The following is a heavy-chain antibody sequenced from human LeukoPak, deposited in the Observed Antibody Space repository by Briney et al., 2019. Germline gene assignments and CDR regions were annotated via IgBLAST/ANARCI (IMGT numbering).Heavy chain of an antibody. CDR1: GFTFKDYG. CDR3: AKHMRATNTYSFFGLDV. CDR2: INWNGGGT. V-gene: IGHV3-9*01. J-gene: IGHJ6*02. Sequence: GGSLRLSCAAPGFTFKDYGMHWVRQPLGKGLEWVSSINWNGGGTDYADSVKGRFTISRDNAKNSLYLQLSSLRPEDTALYYCAKHMRATNTYSFFGLDVWGQGTTVTVSS. D-gene: IGHD1-26*01.